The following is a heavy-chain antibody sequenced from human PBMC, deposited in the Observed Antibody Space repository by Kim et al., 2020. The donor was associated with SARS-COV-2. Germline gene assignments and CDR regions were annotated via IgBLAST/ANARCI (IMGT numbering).Heavy chain of an antibody. CDR1: GFTFSSHW. Sequence: GGSLRLSCVASGFTFSSHWMHWVRQAPGKGLVWVSRINGDGSRTNYADSVKGRFTISRDNAKDTLYLQMNSLRVEDTAIYYCGRDHRDDKNGSPDYWGQG. CDR3: GRDHRDDKNGSPDY. CDR2: INGDGSRT. D-gene: IGHD3-22*01. V-gene: IGHV3-74*01. J-gene: IGHJ4*02.